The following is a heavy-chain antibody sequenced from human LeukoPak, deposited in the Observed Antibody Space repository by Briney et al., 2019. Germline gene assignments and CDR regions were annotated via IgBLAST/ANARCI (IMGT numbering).Heavy chain of an antibody. D-gene: IGHD6-19*01. CDR3: AKEERHSSGSFY. Sequence: GRSLRLSCAASGFTFSSYGMHWVRQAPGKGLEWVAVISYDGSNKYYADSVKGRFTISRDNSKNTLYLQMNSLRAEDTAVYYCAKEERHSSGSFYWGQGTLVTVSS. CDR1: GFTFSSYG. V-gene: IGHV3-30*18. CDR2: ISYDGSNK. J-gene: IGHJ4*02.